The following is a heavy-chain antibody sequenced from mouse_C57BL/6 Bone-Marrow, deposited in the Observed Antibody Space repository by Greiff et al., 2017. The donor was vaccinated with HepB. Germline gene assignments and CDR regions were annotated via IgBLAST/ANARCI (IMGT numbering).Heavy chain of an antibody. J-gene: IGHJ4*01. CDR2: IYPRSGNT. Sequence: QVQLQQSGAELARPGASVKLSCKASGYTFTSYGISWVKQRTGQGLEWIGEIYPRSGNTYYNEKFKGKATLTADKSSSTAYMELRSLTSEDSAVYFCARVGEITTGGYYAMDYWGQGTSVTVSA. CDR1: GYTFTSYG. D-gene: IGHD2-4*01. CDR3: ARVGEITTGGYYAMDY. V-gene: IGHV1-81*01.